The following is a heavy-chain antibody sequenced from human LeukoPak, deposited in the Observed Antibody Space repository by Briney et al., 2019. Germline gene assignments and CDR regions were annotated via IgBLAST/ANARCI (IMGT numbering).Heavy chain of an antibody. J-gene: IGHJ4*02. CDR2: IYYSGST. V-gene: IGHV4-59*08. Sequence: SDTLSLTCTVSGGSISSYYWSWIRQPPGKGLEWIGYIYYSGSTNYNPSLKSRVTISVDTSKNQFSLKLSSVTAADTAVYYCARHRIAAAGLDYWGQGTLVTVSS. CDR3: ARHRIAAAGLDY. CDR1: GGSISSYY. D-gene: IGHD6-13*01.